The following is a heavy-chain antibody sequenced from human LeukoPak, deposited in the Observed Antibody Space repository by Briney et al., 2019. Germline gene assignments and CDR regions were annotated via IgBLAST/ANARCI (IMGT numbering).Heavy chain of an antibody. CDR2: IYYSGSA. D-gene: IGHD1-1*01. CDR3: ARQAWNYFDY. Sequence: SETLSLTCTVSGGSISSYYWGWIRQPPGKGLEWIGTIYYSGSAYYNPSLKSRVTISVDTSKSQFSLKLSSVTAADTAVYYCARQAWNYFDYWGQGTLVTVSS. J-gene: IGHJ4*02. V-gene: IGHV4-39*01. CDR1: GGSISSYY.